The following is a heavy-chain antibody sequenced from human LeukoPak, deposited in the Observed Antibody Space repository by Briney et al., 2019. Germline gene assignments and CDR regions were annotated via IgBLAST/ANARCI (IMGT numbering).Heavy chain of an antibody. CDR2: INTNTGNP. J-gene: IGHJ5*02. CDR3: AREPQNWFDP. V-gene: IGHV7-4-1*02. Sequence: ASVKVSCKVSGYTLTELSMHWVRQAPGQGLEWMGWINTNTGNPTYAQGFTGRFVFSLDTSVSTAYLQISSLKAEDTAVYYCAREPQNWFDPWGQGTVVAVSS. CDR1: GYTLTELS.